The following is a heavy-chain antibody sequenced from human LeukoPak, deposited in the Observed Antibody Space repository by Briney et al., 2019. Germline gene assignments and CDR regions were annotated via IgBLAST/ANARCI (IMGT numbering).Heavy chain of an antibody. D-gene: IGHD3-10*01. CDR1: GVTFSGYS. J-gene: IGHJ6*02. Sequence: GSLRLSCEASGVTFSGYSINWVRQAPGKGLEWVSSISSTSSYIFYADSVKGRFTISRDNAKNSLFLQMNSLRAEDTAVYFCARDNGDNSGSCYHYYYNGMDVWGQGTTVTVSS. CDR2: ISSTSSYI. CDR3: ARDNGDNSGSCYHYYYNGMDV. V-gene: IGHV3-21*01.